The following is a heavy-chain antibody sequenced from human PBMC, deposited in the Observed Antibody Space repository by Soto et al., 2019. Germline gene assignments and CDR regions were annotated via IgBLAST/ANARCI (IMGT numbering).Heavy chain of an antibody. J-gene: IGHJ3*02. V-gene: IGHV1-18*01. CDR1: GYTFTSYG. D-gene: IGHD4-17*01. CDR3: ASLGDYGDYPTAFYDAFDI. CDR2: ISAYNGNT. Sequence: QVQLVQSGAEVKKPGASVKVSCKASGYTFTSYGISWVRQAPGQGLEWMGWISAYNGNTNYAQKLQGRVTMTTDTSTSTAYMELRSLRSDDTAVYYCASLGDYGDYPTAFYDAFDIWGQGTMVTVSS.